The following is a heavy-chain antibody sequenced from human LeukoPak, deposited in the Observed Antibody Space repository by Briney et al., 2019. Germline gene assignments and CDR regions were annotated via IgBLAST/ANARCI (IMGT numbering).Heavy chain of an antibody. V-gene: IGHV3-74*01. CDR3: VKGGYNWNDLDY. D-gene: IGHD1-1*01. J-gene: IGHJ4*02. CDR2: INSDASST. Sequence: GGSLRLSCTASGFTFSSYWMLWVRRAPGKGLVWVSRINSDASSTRHADSVKGRFTISRDNAKNMVYLQMNNLRAEDTAVYYCVKGGYNWNDLDYWGQGTLVTVSS. CDR1: GFTFSSYW.